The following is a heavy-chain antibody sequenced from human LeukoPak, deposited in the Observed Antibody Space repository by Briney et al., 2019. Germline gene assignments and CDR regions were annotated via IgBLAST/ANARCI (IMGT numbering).Heavy chain of an antibody. CDR2: INPDSGGT. Sequence: GASVKVSCKASGYTFTSYGISWVRQAPGQGLEWMGWINPDSGGTNYAQKFQGRVTMTRETSISTAYMEMTRLRSDDTAVYYCARDLDRGLNFFDTWGQGALVTVSS. J-gene: IGHJ5*02. CDR3: ARDLDRGLNFFDT. D-gene: IGHD1-1*01. CDR1: GYTFTSYG. V-gene: IGHV1-2*02.